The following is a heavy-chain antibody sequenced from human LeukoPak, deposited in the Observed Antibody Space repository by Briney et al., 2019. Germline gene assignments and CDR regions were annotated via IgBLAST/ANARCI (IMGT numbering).Heavy chain of an antibody. CDR1: GHTFTSNY. V-gene: IGHV1-46*01. CDR3: ARVMGGSYLDY. Sequence: GASVKVSCKASGHTFTSNYIHWVRQAPGQGLEWMGMIYPRDGSTSYAQKFQGRVTVTRDTSTSTVHMELRSLSSDDTTVYYCARVMGGSYLDYWGQGTLVIVSS. D-gene: IGHD3-16*02. J-gene: IGHJ4*02. CDR2: IYPRDGST.